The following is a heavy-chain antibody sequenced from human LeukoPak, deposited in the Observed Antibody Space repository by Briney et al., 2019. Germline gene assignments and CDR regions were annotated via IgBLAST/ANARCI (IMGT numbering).Heavy chain of an antibody. CDR1: GGSFSRNA. CDR3: ARIQAVGVPVAIDAYYSYGMDV. V-gene: IGHV1-69*04. J-gene: IGHJ6*02. D-gene: IGHD2-2*02. CDR2: FIPMVGIA. Sequence: SVNVSCKASGGSFSRNAISWVRQAPGQGLEWMGRFIPMVGIATYAQKFQGRVTITEDRSTSTAYMELSSLRSEDTAVYYCARIQAVGVPVAIDAYYSYGMDVWGQGTAVSVSS.